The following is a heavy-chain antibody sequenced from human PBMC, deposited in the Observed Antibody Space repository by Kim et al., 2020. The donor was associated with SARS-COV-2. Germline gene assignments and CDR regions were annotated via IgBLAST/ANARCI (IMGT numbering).Heavy chain of an antibody. J-gene: IGHJ3*02. V-gene: IGHV4-59*08. CDR3: ARHLGGTYGSGSHFDI. Sequence: PSLKSRVAISVDTSKKQSSLKLSSVTAADSAVYYCARHLGGTYGSGSHFDIWGQGTTVTVSS. D-gene: IGHD3-10*01.